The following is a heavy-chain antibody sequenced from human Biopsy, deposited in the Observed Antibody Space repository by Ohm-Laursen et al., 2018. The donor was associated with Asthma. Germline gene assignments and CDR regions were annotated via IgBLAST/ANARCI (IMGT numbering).Heavy chain of an antibody. D-gene: IGHD6-19*01. CDR2: ISSSGSTI. CDR3: AKDLSKAVGGSNYYYYGMDV. V-gene: IGHV3-11*01. J-gene: IGHJ6*02. CDR1: GFTFSDYY. Sequence: GSLRLSCTASGFTFSDYYMSWIRQAPGKGLEWVSYISSSGSTIYYADSVKGRFTISRDNSKNTLSLQMSSLRAEDTALYYCAKDLSKAVGGSNYYYYGMDVWGQGTTVTVAS.